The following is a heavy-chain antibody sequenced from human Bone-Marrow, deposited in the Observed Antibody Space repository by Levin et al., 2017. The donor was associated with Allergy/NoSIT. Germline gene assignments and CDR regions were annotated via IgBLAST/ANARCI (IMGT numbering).Heavy chain of an antibody. J-gene: IGHJ4*02. CDR2: VYRTGST. V-gene: IGHV4-39*01. Sequence: NTSETLSLTCSVSGVSISNSRNYWVWIRQPPGKGLEWVASVYRTGSTYYSPSLESRLTISVDTSKNQFSLRPNSVTAADTAVYYCAIFPYTYYYDSVTLRWGQGTLVTVSS. CDR1: GVSISNSRNY. CDR3: AIFPYTYYYDSVTLR. D-gene: IGHD3-10*01.